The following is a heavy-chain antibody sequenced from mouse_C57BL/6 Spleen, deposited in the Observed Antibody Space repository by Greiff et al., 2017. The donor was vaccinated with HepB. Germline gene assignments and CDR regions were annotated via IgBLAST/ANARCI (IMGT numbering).Heavy chain of an antibody. Sequence: EVKLMESGGGLVQPGGSLSLSCAASGFTFTDYYMSWVRQPPGKALEWLGFIRNKANGYTTEYSASVKGRFTISSDNSQSILYLQMSALRAEDSATYYCTRYKRNYYFDYWGQGTTLTVSS. CDR3: TRYKRNYYFDY. CDR1: GFTFTDYY. CDR2: IRNKANGYTT. V-gene: IGHV7-3*01. J-gene: IGHJ2*01. D-gene: IGHD2-1*01.